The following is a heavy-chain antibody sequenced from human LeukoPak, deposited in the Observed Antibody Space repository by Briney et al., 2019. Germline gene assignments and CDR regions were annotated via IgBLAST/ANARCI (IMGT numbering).Heavy chain of an antibody. CDR2: ISSTSSYI. J-gene: IGHJ3*02. CDR1: GFTFSTSG. D-gene: IGHD3-22*01. CDR3: ARDTSLGHYYDTSGLHDAFDI. Sequence: TGGSLRLSCAASGFTFSTSGMNWVRQAPGKGLEWVSSISSTSSYIYYTDSVKGRFTISRDNAKNSLYLQMNSLRAEDTAVYYCARDTSLGHYYDTSGLHDAFDIWGQGTMVTVSS. V-gene: IGHV3-21*01.